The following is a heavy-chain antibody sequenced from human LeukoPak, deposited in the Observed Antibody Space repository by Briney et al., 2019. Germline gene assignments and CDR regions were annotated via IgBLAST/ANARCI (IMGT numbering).Heavy chain of an antibody. Sequence: ASVKVSCKASGYTFTCYYIHWVRQAPGQGLEWMGWITPNSGGTYYAQKFQGRVTMTRDTSISTAYMELSSLRSDDTAVYYCARGIMATNWIYYYYNYMDVWGKGTTVTVSS. J-gene: IGHJ6*03. CDR2: ITPNSGGT. CDR1: GYTFTCYY. V-gene: IGHV1-2*02. CDR3: ARGIMATNWIYYYYNYMDV. D-gene: IGHD5-12*01.